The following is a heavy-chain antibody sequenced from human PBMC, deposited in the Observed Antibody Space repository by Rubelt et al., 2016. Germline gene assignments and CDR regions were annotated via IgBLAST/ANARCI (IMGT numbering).Heavy chain of an antibody. CDR1: GFTFTSSA. CDR3: AADSGYGPSMDV. D-gene: IGHD5-12*01. J-gene: IGHJ6*02. V-gene: IGHV1-58*01. CDR2: IVVGSGNT. Sequence: QMQLVQSGPEVKKPGTSVKVSCKASGFTFTSSAVQWVRQARGQRLEWIGWIVVGSGNTNYAQKFQERVTITRDMSTSAAYMELSSLSSEDTAVYDWAADSGYGPSMDVWGQGTTVTVSS.